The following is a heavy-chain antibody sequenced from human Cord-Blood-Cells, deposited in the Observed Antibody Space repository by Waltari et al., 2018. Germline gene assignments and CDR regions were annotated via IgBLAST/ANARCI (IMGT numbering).Heavy chain of an antibody. CDR2: INSDGSST. D-gene: IGHD6-13*01. CDR1: GFTSSSYW. V-gene: IGHV3-74*01. J-gene: IGHJ4*02. CDR3: ARVHSSSWYYFDY. Sequence: EVQLVESGGGLVRPGGSLRHSCAASGFTSSSYWMHWVRQAPGKGLVWVSRINSDGSSTSYADSVKGRFTISRDNAKNTLYLQMNSLRAEDTAVYYCARVHSSSWYYFDYWGQGTLVTVSS.